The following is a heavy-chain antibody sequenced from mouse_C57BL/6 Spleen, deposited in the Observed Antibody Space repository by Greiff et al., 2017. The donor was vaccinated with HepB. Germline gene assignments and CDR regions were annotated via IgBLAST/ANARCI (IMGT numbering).Heavy chain of an antibody. CDR2: IYPRSGNT. V-gene: IGHV1-81*01. CDR3: ARSGDDGYYAY. J-gene: IGHJ3*01. CDR1: GYTFTSYG. D-gene: IGHD2-3*01. Sequence: VQLVESGAELARPGASVKLSCKASGYTFTSYGISWVKQRTGQGLEWIGEIYPRSGNTYYNEKFKGKATLTADKSSSTAYMELRSLTSEDSAVYFCARSGDDGYYAYWGQGTLVTVSA.